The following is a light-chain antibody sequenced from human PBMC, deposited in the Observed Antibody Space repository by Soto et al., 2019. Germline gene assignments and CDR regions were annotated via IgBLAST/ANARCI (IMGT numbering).Light chain of an antibody. Sequence: EIAMTQSPATLSVSPGQRATLSCRASQNVNSNLAWYQQKPGHAPSLLMYNVSTRATGFPARFSGSGSGTEFTLTISSLQSEDSPIYYCQQYNTVNTFCQGTKLESK. CDR1: QNVNSN. J-gene: IGKJ2*01. CDR2: NVS. V-gene: IGKV3-15*01. CDR3: QQYNTVNT.